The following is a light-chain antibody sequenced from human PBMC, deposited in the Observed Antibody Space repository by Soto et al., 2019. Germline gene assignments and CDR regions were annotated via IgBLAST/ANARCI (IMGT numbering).Light chain of an antibody. Sequence: EIFFTQSPTTLSLSPGEKDTISCRARQIVSSYLAWYQQKPGQAPRLLIYDASNRATGIPARFSGSGSGTDFTLTISSLEPEDFAVYYCQQRSNWPPITFGQGTRLEIK. CDR3: QQRSNWPPIT. CDR1: QIVSSY. J-gene: IGKJ5*01. CDR2: DAS. V-gene: IGKV3-11*01.